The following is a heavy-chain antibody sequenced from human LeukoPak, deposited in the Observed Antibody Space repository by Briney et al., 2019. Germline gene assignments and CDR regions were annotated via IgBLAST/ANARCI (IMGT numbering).Heavy chain of an antibody. D-gene: IGHD6-13*01. J-gene: IGHJ4*02. CDR2: MNPNSGYT. V-gene: IGHV1-8*03. Sequence: ASVKVSCKASGYTFTTYDINWVRQATGQGLEWMGWMNPNSGYTGYAQKFQGRVTITRDTSISTAYMELSSLRSEDTAVYCCARGGQQLGYWGQGTLVTVSS. CDR1: GYTFTTYD. CDR3: ARGGQQLGY.